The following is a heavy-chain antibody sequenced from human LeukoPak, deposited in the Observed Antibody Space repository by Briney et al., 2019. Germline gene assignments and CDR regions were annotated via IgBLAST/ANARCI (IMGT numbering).Heavy chain of an antibody. D-gene: IGHD6-19*01. J-gene: IGHJ4*02. CDR1: GDTFTGYH. Sequence: ASVNVSCKASGDTFTGYHMHWVRQAPGQGLEWMGWINPHSGGTNYAQKFQGRVTMTMDTSFITAYMELSRLRSDDTAVYYCARLHTSGDNNWGQGTLVTVSS. CDR3: ARLHTSGDNN. CDR2: INPHSGGT. V-gene: IGHV1-2*02.